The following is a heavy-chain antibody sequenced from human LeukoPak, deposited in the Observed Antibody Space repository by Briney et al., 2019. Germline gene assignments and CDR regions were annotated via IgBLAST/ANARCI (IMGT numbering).Heavy chain of an antibody. CDR3: ARVQGYWFDP. J-gene: IGHJ5*02. V-gene: IGHV3-74*01. Sequence: GGSLRLSCAASGFSFSNAWMTWVRHAPGKGLVWVSRINSDGSSTSYADSVKGRFTISRDNAKNTLYLQMNSLRAEDTAVYYCARVQGYWFDPWGQGNLVTVSS. CDR2: INSDGSST. CDR1: GFSFSNAW.